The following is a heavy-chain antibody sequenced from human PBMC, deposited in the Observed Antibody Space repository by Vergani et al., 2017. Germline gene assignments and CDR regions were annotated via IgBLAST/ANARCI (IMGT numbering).Heavy chain of an antibody. CDR2: IYTSGST. J-gene: IGHJ2*01. CDR1: GGSISSYY. CDR3: ARRGDTAMARYWYFDL. D-gene: IGHD5-18*01. Sequence: QVQLQESGPGLVKPSETLSLTCTVSGGSISSYYWSWIRQPAGKGLEWIGRIYTSGSTNYNPSLKSRVTISVDTSKNQFSLKLSSVTAADTAVYYCARRGDTAMARYWYFDLWGRGTLVTVSS. V-gene: IGHV4-4*07.